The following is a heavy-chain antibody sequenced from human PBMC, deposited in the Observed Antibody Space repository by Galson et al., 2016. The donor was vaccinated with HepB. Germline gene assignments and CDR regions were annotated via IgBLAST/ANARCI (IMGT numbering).Heavy chain of an antibody. D-gene: IGHD4-17*01. Sequence: SVKVSCKASGYTFTDYYMHWVRLAPGQGLEWMGCINPSSGGTNYAQTFQGRVTMTRDTSISTAYLEVSRLRSDDTAVYYCARVSATVTTLQSRPNHPFDIWGQGTMVTVSS. V-gene: IGHV1-2*02. CDR3: ARVSATVTTLQSRPNHPFDI. CDR1: GYTFTDYY. J-gene: IGHJ3*02. CDR2: INPSSGGT.